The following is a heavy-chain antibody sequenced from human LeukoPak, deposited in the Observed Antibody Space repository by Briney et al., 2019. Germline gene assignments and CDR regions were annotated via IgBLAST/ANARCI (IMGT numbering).Heavy chain of an antibody. CDR2: ISSSGSTI. Sequence: GGSLRLSCAASGFTFSSYEMNWVRQAPGKGLEWVSYISSSGSTIYYADSVKGRFTISRDNSRNTLYLQMNSLRAEDTAVYYCARVTRWDGYNTKGWFDPWGQGTLVTVSS. D-gene: IGHD5-24*01. CDR3: ARVTRWDGYNTKGWFDP. J-gene: IGHJ5*02. V-gene: IGHV3-48*03. CDR1: GFTFSSYE.